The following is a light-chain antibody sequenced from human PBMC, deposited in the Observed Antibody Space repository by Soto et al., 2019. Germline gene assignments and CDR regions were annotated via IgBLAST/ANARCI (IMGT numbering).Light chain of an antibody. CDR2: EVS. Sequence: QSVLTQPASVSGSPGQSITISCTGTSSDVGSYNLVSWYQQHPGKAPKLMIYEVSKRPSGVSNRFSGSKSGNTASLTISGLQAEDEADYYCCSYAGSITWVFGGGTQPTVL. CDR1: SSDVGSYNL. V-gene: IGLV2-23*02. J-gene: IGLJ3*02. CDR3: CSYAGSITWV.